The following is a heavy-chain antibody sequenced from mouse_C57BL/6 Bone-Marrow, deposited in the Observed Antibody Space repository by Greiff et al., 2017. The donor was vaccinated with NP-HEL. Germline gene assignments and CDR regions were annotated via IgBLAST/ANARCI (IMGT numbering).Heavy chain of an antibody. CDR2: INPNNGGT. D-gene: IGHD2-1*01. CDR1: GYTFTDYY. CDR3: ARRYGNYVWFAY. V-gene: IGHV1-26*01. Sequence: VQLQQSGPELVKPGASVKISCKASGYTFTDYYMNWVKQSHGKSLEWIGDINPNNGGTSYNQKFKGKATLTVDKSSSTAYMELRSLTSEDSAVYYCARRYGNYVWFAYWGQGTLVTVSA. J-gene: IGHJ3*01.